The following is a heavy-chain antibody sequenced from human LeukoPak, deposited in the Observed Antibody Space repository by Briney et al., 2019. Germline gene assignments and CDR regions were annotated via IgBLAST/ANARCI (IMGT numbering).Heavy chain of an antibody. CDR2: IHNDGSST. Sequence: PGGSLRLSCAASGFTFDACWLHWVRQAPGKGLLWVARIHNDGSSTTYADFVKGRFTISRDNAKNTVSLQMNNLRAEDAAIYYCARGGIGSFDSWGQGTLVTVSP. D-gene: IGHD6-13*01. CDR1: GFTFDACW. CDR3: ARGGIGSFDS. J-gene: IGHJ4*02. V-gene: IGHV3-74*01.